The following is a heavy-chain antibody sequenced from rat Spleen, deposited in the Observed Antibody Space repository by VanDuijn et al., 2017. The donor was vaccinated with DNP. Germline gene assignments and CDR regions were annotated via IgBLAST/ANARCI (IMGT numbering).Heavy chain of an antibody. D-gene: IGHD1-10*01. V-gene: IGHV4-2*01. CDR2: INKDSSTI. CDR3: ARGGRITTTAMDA. Sequence: EVKLVESGGGLVQPGRSLKLSCASSGFNFNDYWMGWVRQAPGKGLEWIGEINKDSSTINYTPSLKDKFTISRDNAQNTLSLQMSKLGSEDTAIYSCARGGRITTTAMDAWGQGTSVTVSS. J-gene: IGHJ4*01. CDR1: GFNFNDYW.